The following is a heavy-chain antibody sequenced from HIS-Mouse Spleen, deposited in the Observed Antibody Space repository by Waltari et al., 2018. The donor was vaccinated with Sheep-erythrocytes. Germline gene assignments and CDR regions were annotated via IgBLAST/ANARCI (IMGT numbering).Heavy chain of an antibody. J-gene: IGHJ3*02. Sequence: QVQLVESGGGVVQPGRSLRLPCAASGFTFRSDGMHWVRQAPGKGLEWVAVISYDGINKYYADSVKGRFTISRDNSKNTLYLQMNSLRAEDTAVYYCAKDPANWDAFDIWGQGTMVTVSS. D-gene: IGHD7-27*01. CDR3: AKDPANWDAFDI. CDR2: ISYDGINK. V-gene: IGHV3-30*18. CDR1: GFTFRSDG.